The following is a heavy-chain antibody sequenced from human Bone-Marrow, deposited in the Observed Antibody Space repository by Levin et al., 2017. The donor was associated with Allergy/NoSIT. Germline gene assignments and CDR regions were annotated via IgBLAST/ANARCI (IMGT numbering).Heavy chain of an antibody. CDR2: IRGTGTDT. CDR3: ANVRIGRVMYAPFDN. V-gene: IGHV3-23*01. Sequence: GESLKISCAASGFTFTNYAMSWVRQAPGKGLEWVSTIRGTGTDTYYADSVKGRFTVSRDNSKNTVYLQMNSLRVEDTAVYYCANVRIGRVMYAPFDNWGQGVPVTVSS. J-gene: IGHJ4*02. D-gene: IGHD2-21*01. CDR1: GFTFTNYA.